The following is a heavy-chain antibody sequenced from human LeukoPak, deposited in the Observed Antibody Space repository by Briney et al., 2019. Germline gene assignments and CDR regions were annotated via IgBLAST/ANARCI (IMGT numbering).Heavy chain of an antibody. Sequence: PGGSLRLSCAASGFTFSSYWMSWVRQAPGKGLEWVANIKQDGSEKYYVDSVKGRFTISRDNAKNSLYLQMNSLRAEDTAVYYCARDRGAWTGTIFDYWGQGTPVTVSS. CDR3: ARDRGAWTGTIFDY. J-gene: IGHJ4*02. CDR1: GFTFSSYW. D-gene: IGHD1-7*01. V-gene: IGHV3-7*01. CDR2: IKQDGSEK.